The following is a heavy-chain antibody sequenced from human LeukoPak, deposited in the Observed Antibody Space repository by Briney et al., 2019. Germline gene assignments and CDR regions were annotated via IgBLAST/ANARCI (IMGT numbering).Heavy chain of an antibody. J-gene: IGHJ4*02. D-gene: IGHD2-15*01. CDR1: GGSISSSTYF. CDR3: AREVVIAATYDY. V-gene: IGHV4-39*01. Sequence: KASETLSLTCSVSGGSISSSTYFWGWIRQPPGKGLEWIASIHYSGSTYSNPSLKSRVTISVDTSKNQFSLRLSSVSAADTAVYYCAREVVIAATYDYWGQGTLVTVSS. CDR2: IHYSGST.